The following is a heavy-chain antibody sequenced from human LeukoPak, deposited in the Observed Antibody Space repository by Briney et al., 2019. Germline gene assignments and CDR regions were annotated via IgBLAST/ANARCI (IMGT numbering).Heavy chain of an antibody. D-gene: IGHD3-22*01. J-gene: IGHJ4*02. Sequence: GGSLRLSCAVSGITLSNYGMSWVRQAPGKGLERVAGISDSGGRTNNPDSVRGRFTISRDNPENTLYLQMNSTSAADTAVYFCAKRGVVIRVILVGFHKEAYYFDSWGQGALVTVSS. CDR3: AKRGVVIRVILVGFHKEAYYFDS. CDR1: GITLSNYG. V-gene: IGHV3-23*01. CDR2: ISDSGGRT.